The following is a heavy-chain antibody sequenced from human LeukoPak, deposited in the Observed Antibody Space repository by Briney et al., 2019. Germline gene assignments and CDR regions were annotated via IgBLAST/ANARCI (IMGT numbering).Heavy chain of an antibody. V-gene: IGHV1-2*06. CDR1: GYTFTGYY. Sequence: ASVKVSCKASGYTFTGYYMHWVRQAPGQGLEWMGRININSGGTNYAQTFQGRVTMTRDTSISTAYMELSSLRSEDTAVYYCARASPDGYNFDYWGQGTLVTVSS. J-gene: IGHJ4*02. CDR3: ARASPDGYNFDY. CDR2: ININSGGT. D-gene: IGHD5-24*01.